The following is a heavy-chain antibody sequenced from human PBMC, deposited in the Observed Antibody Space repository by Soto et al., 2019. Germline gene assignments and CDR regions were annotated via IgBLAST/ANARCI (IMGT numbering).Heavy chain of an antibody. Sequence: GYSCRIWGTPWVQKKPGQGLEWMGWISAYNGNTNYAQKLQGRVTMTTDTSTSTAYMELRSLRSDDTAVYYCARDLRSPKHYSVPDVSGKGTPVTVPS. J-gene: IGHJ6*03. CDR2: ISAYNGNT. CDR1: GYSCRIWG. V-gene: IGHV1-18*01. CDR3: ARDLRSPKHYSVPDV. D-gene: IGHD2-15*01.